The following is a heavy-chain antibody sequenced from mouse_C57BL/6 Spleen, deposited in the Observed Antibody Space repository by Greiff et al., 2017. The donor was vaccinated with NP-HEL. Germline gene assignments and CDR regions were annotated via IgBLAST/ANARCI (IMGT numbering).Heavy chain of an antibody. CDR1: GYTFTSYW. CDR3: ARGRITTVNWYFDV. V-gene: IGHV1-69*01. D-gene: IGHD1-1*01. Sequence: VQLQQSGAELVMPGASVKLSCKASGYTFTSYWMHWVKQRPGQGLEWIGEIDPSDSYTNYNQKFKGKSTLTVDKSSSTAYMQLSSLTSEDSAVYYCARGRITTVNWYFDVWGTGTTVTVSS. CDR2: IDPSDSYT. J-gene: IGHJ1*03.